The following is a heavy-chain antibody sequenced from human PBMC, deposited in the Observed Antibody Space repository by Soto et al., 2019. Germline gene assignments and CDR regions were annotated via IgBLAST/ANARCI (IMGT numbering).Heavy chain of an antibody. Sequence: GASVKASCKASGYTFTSYAMHCVRQAPGQRLEWMGWINAGNGNTKYSQKFQGRVTITRDTSASTAYMELSSLRSEDTAVYYCARVLAAAGMRWFDPWGQGTLVTVSS. CDR1: GYTFTSYA. CDR3: ARVLAAAGMRWFDP. J-gene: IGHJ5*02. CDR2: INAGNGNT. D-gene: IGHD6-13*01. V-gene: IGHV1-3*01.